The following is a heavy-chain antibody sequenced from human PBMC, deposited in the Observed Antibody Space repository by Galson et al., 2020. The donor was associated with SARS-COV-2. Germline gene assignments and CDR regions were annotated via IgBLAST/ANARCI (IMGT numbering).Heavy chain of an antibody. CDR3: ATPRGNYYGSGSYDY. D-gene: IGHD3-10*01. CDR2: INPNSGGT. V-gene: IGHV1-2*02. J-gene: IGHJ4*02. Sequence: GESLKISCKASGYTFTGYYMHWVRQAPGQGPEWMGWINPNSGGTNYAQKFQGRVTMTRDTSISTAYMELSRLRSDDTAVYYFATPRGNYYGSGSYDYWGQGTLVTVSS. CDR1: GYTFTGYY.